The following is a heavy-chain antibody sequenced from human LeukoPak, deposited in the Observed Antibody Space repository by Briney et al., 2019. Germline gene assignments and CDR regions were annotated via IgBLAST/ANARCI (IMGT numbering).Heavy chain of an antibody. CDR1: GGSISGSSYY. CDR3: ARGGSADFDY. Sequence: PSETLSLTCTVSGGSISGSSYYWGWIRQPPGKGLEWIGSIYYSGSTYYNPSLKSRVTISVDTSKNQYSLKLNSVTATDTAVYYCARGGSADFDYWGQGTLVTVSS. V-gene: IGHV4-39*02. D-gene: IGHD6-19*01. CDR2: IYYSGST. J-gene: IGHJ4*02.